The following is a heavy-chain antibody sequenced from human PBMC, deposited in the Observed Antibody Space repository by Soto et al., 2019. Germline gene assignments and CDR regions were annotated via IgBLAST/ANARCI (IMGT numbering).Heavy chain of an antibody. D-gene: IGHD6-19*01. J-gene: IGHJ4*02. Sequence: QVQLQQWGAGLLKPSETLSLTCAVYGGSFSGYYWSWIRQPPGKGLEWIGEINHSGSTNYNPSLKSRVTISVXXXXXXXXXXXXXXXXXXXXXXXXAYIAVAGDYWGQGTLVTVSS. CDR2: INHSGST. V-gene: IGHV4-34*01. CDR1: GGSFSGYY. CDR3: AYIAVAGDY.